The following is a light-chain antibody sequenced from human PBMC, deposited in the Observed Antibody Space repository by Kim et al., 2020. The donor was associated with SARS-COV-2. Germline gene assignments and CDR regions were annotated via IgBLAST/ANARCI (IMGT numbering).Light chain of an antibody. J-gene: IGLJ3*02. CDR3: QAWDSSTAV. CDR2: QDS. Sequence: VSPGQTASITCSGDKLVDKYACWYQQKPGQSPVLVIYQDSKRPSGIPERFSGSNSGNTATLTISGTQAMDEADYYCQAWDSSTAVFGGGTKLTVL. V-gene: IGLV3-1*01. CDR1: KLVDKY.